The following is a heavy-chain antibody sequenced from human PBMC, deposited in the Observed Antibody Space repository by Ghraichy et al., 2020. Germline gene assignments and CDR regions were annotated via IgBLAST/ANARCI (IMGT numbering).Heavy chain of an antibody. D-gene: IGHD3-16*02. CDR1: GGSIRSSSYY. J-gene: IGHJ4*02. CDR2: IYYSGST. V-gene: IGHV4-39*01. Sequence: SETLSLTCTVSGGSIRSSSYYWGWIRQPPGKGLEWIGSIYYSGSTYYNPSLKSRVTISVDTSKNQFSLKLSSVTAADTAVYYCASRTGDYVWGSYRPKYYFDYWGQGTLVTVSS. CDR3: ASRTGDYVWGSYRPKYYFDY.